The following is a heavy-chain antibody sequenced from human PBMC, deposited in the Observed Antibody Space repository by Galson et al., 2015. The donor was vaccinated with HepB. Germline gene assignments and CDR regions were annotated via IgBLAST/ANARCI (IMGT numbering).Heavy chain of an antibody. Sequence: TLSLTCAVSGGSISRGGYSWSWIRRPPGKGLEWIGYIYHTGTTYYTPSLKSRVTFSVDRSRNQFSLRLNSVTAADTAVYFCARSLVTPPFYFDYWGQGTLVTVSS. J-gene: IGHJ4*02. CDR2: IYHTGTT. V-gene: IGHV4-30-2*01. D-gene: IGHD4-23*01. CDR1: GGSISRGGYS. CDR3: ARSLVTPPFYFDY.